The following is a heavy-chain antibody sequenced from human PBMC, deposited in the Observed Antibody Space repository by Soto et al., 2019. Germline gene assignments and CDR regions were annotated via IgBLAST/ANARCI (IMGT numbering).Heavy chain of an antibody. Sequence: SETLSLTCTVSGGSISSISYYWGWIRQPPGKGLEWIGSIYYSGSTYYNPSLKSRVTISVDTSKNQFSLKLSSVTAADTAVYYCARLYYDFWSGLLEYYFDYWGQGTLVTVSS. CDR3: ARLYYDFWSGLLEYYFDY. CDR2: IYYSGST. J-gene: IGHJ4*02. V-gene: IGHV4-39*01. CDR1: GGSISSISYY. D-gene: IGHD3-3*01.